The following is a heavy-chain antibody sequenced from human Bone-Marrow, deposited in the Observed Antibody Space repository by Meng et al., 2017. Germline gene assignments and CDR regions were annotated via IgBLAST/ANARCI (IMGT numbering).Heavy chain of an antibody. CDR2: IKPDGSEE. Sequence: GESLKISCAASGFTFSIYWMSWVRQAPGKGLEWVANIKPDGSEEYYLDSVKGRFTISRDNAKNSLSLQMSSLRAEDTAVYYCARDRATTLPNNYLGYWGQGTPVTVSS. J-gene: IGHJ4*02. CDR1: GFTFSIYW. CDR3: ARDRATTLPNNYLGY. V-gene: IGHV3-7*01. D-gene: IGHD1-14*01.